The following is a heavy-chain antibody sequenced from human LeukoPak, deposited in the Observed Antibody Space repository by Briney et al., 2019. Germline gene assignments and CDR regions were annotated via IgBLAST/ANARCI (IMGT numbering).Heavy chain of an antibody. CDR3: ARKGGPLGPPFDN. CDR2: IWYDGSNK. J-gene: IGHJ4*02. CDR1: GFTFSTYG. D-gene: IGHD7-27*01. V-gene: IGHV3-33*08. Sequence: GGPLRLSCAASGFTFSTYGMHWVRQAPDKGLEWVAVIWYDGSNKYYADSVKGRFTISRDNSKNTLYLQMNSLRAEDTAVYYCARKGGPLGPPFDNWGQGTLVTVSS.